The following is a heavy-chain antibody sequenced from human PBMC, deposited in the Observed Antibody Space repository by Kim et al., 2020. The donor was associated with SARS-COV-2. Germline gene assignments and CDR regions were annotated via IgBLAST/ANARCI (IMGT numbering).Heavy chain of an antibody. D-gene: IGHD2-2*01. CDR2: ISQSGSA. CDR3: ARSGSTRGYYYYYMDV. V-gene: IGHV4-34*01. CDR1: GGSFSGYY. J-gene: IGHJ6*03. Sequence: SETLSLTCAVYGGSFSGYYWSWIRQPPGNGLEWIGEISQSGSANYDPSLKSRVTMSLDTAKNQFFLKLSFVTAADTAVYYCARSGSTRGYYYYYMDVWG.